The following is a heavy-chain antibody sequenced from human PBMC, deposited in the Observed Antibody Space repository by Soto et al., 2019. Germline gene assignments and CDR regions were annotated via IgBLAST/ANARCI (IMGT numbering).Heavy chain of an antibody. J-gene: IGHJ6*02. CDR1: GGTFSSYA. V-gene: IGHV1-69*01. CDR3: ARDLGMPRTRVDTAKGPDPYGMDV. D-gene: IGHD5-18*01. Sequence: QVQLVQSGAEVKKPGSSVKVSCKASGGTFSSYAISWVRQAPGQGLEWMGGIIPIFGTANYAQKFQGRVTITADECTSTAYMERSSLRSEDTAVYYCARDLGMPRTRVDTAKGPDPYGMDVWGQGTTVTVSS. CDR2: IIPIFGTA.